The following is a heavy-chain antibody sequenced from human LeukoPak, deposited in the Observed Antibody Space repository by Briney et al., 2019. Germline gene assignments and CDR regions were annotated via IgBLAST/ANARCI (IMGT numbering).Heavy chain of an antibody. CDR1: GFTFSSYG. CDR3: ASRIVGTPDYFDY. Sequence: PGGSLRLSCAASGFTFSSYGMSWVRQAPGKGLEWVSAISGSGGSTYYADSVKGRFTISRDNSKNTLYLQMNSLRAEDTAVYYCASRIVGTPDYFDYWGQGTLVTVSS. V-gene: IGHV3-23*01. D-gene: IGHD1-26*01. CDR2: ISGSGGST. J-gene: IGHJ4*02.